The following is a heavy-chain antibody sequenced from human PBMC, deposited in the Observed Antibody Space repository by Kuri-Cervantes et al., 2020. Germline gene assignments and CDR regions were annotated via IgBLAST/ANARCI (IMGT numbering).Heavy chain of an antibody. CDR1: GFTFSSYA. D-gene: IGHD3-10*02. J-gene: IGHJ4*02. CDR2: ISYDGSNK. Sequence: GESLKISCAASGFTFSSYAMHWVRQAPGKGLEWVAVISYDGSNKYYADSVKGRFTISRDNSKNTLYLQMNSLRAEDTAVYYCARPHVPYWKGVGPSPFDYWGQGTLVTVSS. CDR3: ARPHVPYWKGVGPSPFDY. V-gene: IGHV3-30-3*01.